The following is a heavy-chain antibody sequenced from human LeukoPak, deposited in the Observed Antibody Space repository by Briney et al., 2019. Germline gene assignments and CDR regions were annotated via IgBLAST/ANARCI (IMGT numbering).Heavy chain of an antibody. J-gene: IGHJ6*02. CDR3: ASRIAAAALYYYYGMDV. Sequence: PGRSLRLSCAASGFTFSSYAMHWVRQAPGKGLEWVAVISYDGSNKYYADPVKGRFTISRDNSKNTLYLQMNSLRAEGMAVYYCASRIAAAALYYYYGMDVWGQGTTVTVSS. V-gene: IGHV3-30-3*01. CDR2: ISYDGSNK. CDR1: GFTFSSYA. D-gene: IGHD6-13*01.